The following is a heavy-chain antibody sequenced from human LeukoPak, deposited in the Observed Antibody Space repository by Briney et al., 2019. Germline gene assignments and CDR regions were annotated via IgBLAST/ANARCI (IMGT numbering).Heavy chain of an antibody. V-gene: IGHV3-15*07. CDR1: GFTFSNAW. D-gene: IGHD3-22*01. CDR2: IRSNSDGGTI. CDR3: ATDFYDST. Sequence: PGGSLRLSCATSGFTFSNAWMNWIRQAPGKGLEWVGRIRSNSDGGTIDYAAPVKGRFTLSRDDSKTTLYLQMNSLQTEDTAVYYCATDFYDSTWGQGTLVTVSS. J-gene: IGHJ5*02.